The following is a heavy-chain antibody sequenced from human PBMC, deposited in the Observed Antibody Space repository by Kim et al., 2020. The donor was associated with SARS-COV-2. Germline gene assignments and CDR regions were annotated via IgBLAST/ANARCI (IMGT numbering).Heavy chain of an antibody. V-gene: IGHV3-23*05. Sequence: GGSLRLSCAASGFTFGRYAMTWVRQAPGKGLEWVSTIDNSGSNTYYADSVKGRFTISRDNSKNTLFLQMNSLRAEDAAVYYCATRVRHDYVDVWG. CDR2: IDNSGSNT. D-gene: IGHD4-17*01. J-gene: IGHJ3*01. CDR1: GFTFGRYA. CDR3: ATRVRHDYVDV.